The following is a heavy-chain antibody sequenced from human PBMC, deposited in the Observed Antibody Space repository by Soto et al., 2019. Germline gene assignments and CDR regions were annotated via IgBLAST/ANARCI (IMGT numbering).Heavy chain of an antibody. J-gene: IGHJ4*02. V-gene: IGHV5-51*01. Sequence: EPLKITCKGAGYSFTSYWISWVRQIPGKGLEWMGIIYPGDSDTRYSPSFQGQVTISADKSISTAYLQWSSLKASDTAMYYCARHIGVAVSGTNFDFWGQGTLVTVSS. D-gene: IGHD6-19*01. CDR1: GYSFTSYW. CDR2: IYPGDSDT. CDR3: ARHIGVAVSGTNFDF.